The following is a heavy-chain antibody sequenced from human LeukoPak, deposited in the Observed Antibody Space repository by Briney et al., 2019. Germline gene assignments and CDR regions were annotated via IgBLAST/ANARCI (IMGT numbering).Heavy chain of an antibody. CDR3: ARDGASGYLADY. J-gene: IGHJ4*02. CDR1: VYTLTFYY. D-gene: IGHD3-3*01. CDR2: INPNSGGT. Sequence: GASVTVSFTASVYTLTFYYMHWVRQAPGQGLEWMGWINPNSGGTNYAQKFQGRVTMTRDTSISTVYMELSRLGSDDTAVYYCARDGASGYLADYWGQGTLVTVSS. V-gene: IGHV1-2*02.